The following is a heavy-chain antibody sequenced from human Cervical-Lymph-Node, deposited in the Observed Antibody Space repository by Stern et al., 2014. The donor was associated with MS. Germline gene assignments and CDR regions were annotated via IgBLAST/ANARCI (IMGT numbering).Heavy chain of an antibody. D-gene: IGHD2-2*01. CDR2: MYHSVSA. J-gene: IGHJ4*02. V-gene: IGHV4-39*01. Sequence: QVQLQESGPGLVEPSETLSLTCTVSGDSIRSDGFSWGWIRQSPGKGLEWIGSMYHSVSAFPNPSLHSRVTMSVDTSKNKSSLKMNSVPAADTGAYFCARQRAPTYSTSWYFDNWGRGTLVTVSS. CDR1: GDSIRSDGFS. CDR3: ARQRAPTYSTSWYFDN.